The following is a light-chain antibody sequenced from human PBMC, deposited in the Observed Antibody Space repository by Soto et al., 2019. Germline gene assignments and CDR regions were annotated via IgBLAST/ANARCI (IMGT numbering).Light chain of an antibody. CDR2: GAS. V-gene: IGKV3-15*01. CDR3: QQYNNWPPTWT. Sequence: ESVLTRSPGTLALSPGERATLSCRASQSVSSSYLAWYQQKPGQAPRLFIFGASTRATGIPARFSGSGSGTEFTLTIGRLQSEDFAVYYCQQYNNWPPTWTFGQGTKVDIK. J-gene: IGKJ1*01. CDR1: QSVSSSY.